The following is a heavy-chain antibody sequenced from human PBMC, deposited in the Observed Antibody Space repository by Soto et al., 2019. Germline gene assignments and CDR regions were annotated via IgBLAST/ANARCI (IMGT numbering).Heavy chain of an antibody. CDR3: ARTDSGYSSGWYY. D-gene: IGHD6-19*01. V-gene: IGHV4-28*01. CDR2: IYYSGST. Sequence: SETLSLTCAVSGYSISSSNWWGWIRQPPGKGLEWIGYIYYSGSTYYNPSLKSRVTMSVDTSKNQFSLKLSSVTAVDTAVYYCARTDSGYSSGWYYWGQGTLVTVSS. J-gene: IGHJ4*02. CDR1: GYSISSSNW.